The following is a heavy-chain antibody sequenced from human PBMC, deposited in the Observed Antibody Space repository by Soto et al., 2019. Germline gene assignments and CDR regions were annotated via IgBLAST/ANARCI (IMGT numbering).Heavy chain of an antibody. D-gene: IGHD5-12*01. CDR2: SNSDGSGI. CDR1: GFTFSGYW. J-gene: IGHJ4*02. V-gene: IGHV3-74*01. CDR3: TRDRPETQYDYHPIFDH. Sequence: EVQLVESGRGLVQPGGSLRLSCAASGFTFSGYWMHWVRQVPGKGLIWVARSNSDGSGISYADSVRGRFTISRDNVRNILFLQMNSLRGDDSAVYYCTRDRPETQYDYHPIFDHWGQGTLVTVSS.